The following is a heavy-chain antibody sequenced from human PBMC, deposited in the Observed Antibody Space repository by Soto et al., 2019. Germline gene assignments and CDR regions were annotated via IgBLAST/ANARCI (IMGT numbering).Heavy chain of an antibody. CDR1: GGSFSGYY. Sequence: SEILSPTCAVYGGSFSGYYWTWVRQPPGTGLEWIGEINHSGSTNYNPSLKSRVTISVDTSKNQFSLKLTSVTAADTAVYYCARDKITGLFDYWGQGTLVNVSS. J-gene: IGHJ4*02. V-gene: IGHV4-34*01. CDR2: INHSGST. CDR3: ARDKITGLFDY. D-gene: IGHD2-8*02.